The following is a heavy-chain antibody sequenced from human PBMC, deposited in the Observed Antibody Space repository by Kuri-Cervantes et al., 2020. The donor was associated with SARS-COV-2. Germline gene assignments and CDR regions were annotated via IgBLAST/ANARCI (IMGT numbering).Heavy chain of an antibody. CDR2: IIPLFGTT. V-gene: IGHV1-69*06. Sequence: SVKVSCKASGGTFSSCAVTWVRQAPGRGLEWMGRIIPLFGTTIYAEKFRGRVTLTADKSTNTAYMELSSLRSEDTAVYYCARPYCTSSTCYDGTFDSWGQGTLVTVSS. J-gene: IGHJ4*02. CDR1: GGTFSSCA. D-gene: IGHD2-2*01. CDR3: ARPYCTSSTCYDGTFDS.